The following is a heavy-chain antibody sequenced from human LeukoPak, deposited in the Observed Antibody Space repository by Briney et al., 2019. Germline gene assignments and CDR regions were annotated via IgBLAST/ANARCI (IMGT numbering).Heavy chain of an antibody. CDR3: ARNSYYYYMDV. V-gene: IGHV4-59*01. Sequence: SETLSLTCTVSGGSISSYYWSWIRQPPGKGLEWIGYIYYSGSTNYNPSLKSRVTISVDTSKNQFSLKLSSVTAADTAVYYCARNSYYYYMDVCGKGTTVTVSS. CDR2: IYYSGST. CDR1: GGSISSYY. J-gene: IGHJ6*03.